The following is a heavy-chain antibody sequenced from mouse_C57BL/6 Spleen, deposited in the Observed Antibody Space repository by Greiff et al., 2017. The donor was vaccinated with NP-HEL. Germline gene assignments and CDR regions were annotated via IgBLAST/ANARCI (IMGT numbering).Heavy chain of an antibody. CDR3: ARSSRAGYVAWFAD. J-gene: IGHJ3*01. CDR1: GYTFTSYW. Sequence: QVQLQQPGAELVRPGTSVKLSCKASGYTFTSYWMHWVKQRPGQGLEWIGVIDPSDSYTNYNQKFKGKATLTVDTSSSTAYMQLSSLTSEDSAVYYCARSSRAGYVAWFADWGKGTLVTVSA. CDR2: IDPSDSYT. V-gene: IGHV1-59*01. D-gene: IGHD3-2*02.